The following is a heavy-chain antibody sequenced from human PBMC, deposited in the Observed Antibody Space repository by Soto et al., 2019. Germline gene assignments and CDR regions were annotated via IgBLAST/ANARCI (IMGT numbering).Heavy chain of an antibody. CDR2: IYYSGST. Sequence: SETLSLTCTVSGGSISSSIYYWGWIRQAPGKGLEWIGSIYYSGSTYYNPSLKSRVTISVDTSKNQFSLKLSSVTAADTAVYYCARQSAVAGNWFDPWGQGTLVTVPS. J-gene: IGHJ5*02. V-gene: IGHV4-39*01. CDR1: GGSISSSIYY. CDR3: ARQSAVAGNWFDP. D-gene: IGHD6-19*01.